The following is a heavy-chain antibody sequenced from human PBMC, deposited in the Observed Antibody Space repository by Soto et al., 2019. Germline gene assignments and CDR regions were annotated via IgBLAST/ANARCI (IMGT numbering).Heavy chain of an antibody. CDR1: GYSISSGYY. Sequence: KASETLSLTCAVSGYSISSGYYWGWLRQPPGKGLEWIGSIYHGGSTYYNPSLKSRLTMSVDTSKNQFSLRLTSMTAADTAVYYCATGRSEVVPGAMDTWGQGTLVTVSS. V-gene: IGHV4-38-2*01. D-gene: IGHD2-2*01. CDR2: IYHGGST. J-gene: IGHJ5*02. CDR3: ATGRSEVVPGAMDT.